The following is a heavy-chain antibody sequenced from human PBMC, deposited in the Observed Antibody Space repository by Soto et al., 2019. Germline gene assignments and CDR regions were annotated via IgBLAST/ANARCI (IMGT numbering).Heavy chain of an antibody. V-gene: IGHV3-9*01. CDR3: AKDINTDIVAMVIDY. J-gene: IGHJ4*02. D-gene: IGHD5-12*01. CDR1: GFNFDDYA. Sequence: PGGSLRLSCAASGFNFDDYAMHWVRQAPGKGLEWVSGISWNSGSIGYADSVKGRFTISRDNAKNSLYLQMNSLRAEDTALYYCAKDINTDIVAMVIDYWGQGTLVTVSS. CDR2: ISWNSGSI.